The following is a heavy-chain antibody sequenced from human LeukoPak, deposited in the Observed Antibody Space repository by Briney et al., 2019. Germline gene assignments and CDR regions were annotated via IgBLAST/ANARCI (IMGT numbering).Heavy chain of an antibody. CDR1: GGYIITSGHY. CDR3: AREQKYSSSWYACYYYYYMDV. Sequence: SETLSLTCTVSGGYIITSGHYWGWIRQPPGKGLEWIGRIYTSGSTNYNPSLKSRVTMSVDTSKNQFSLKLSSVTAADTAVYYCAREQKYSSSWYACYYYYYMDVWGKGTTVTVSS. CDR2: IYTSGST. V-gene: IGHV4-39*07. J-gene: IGHJ6*03. D-gene: IGHD6-13*01.